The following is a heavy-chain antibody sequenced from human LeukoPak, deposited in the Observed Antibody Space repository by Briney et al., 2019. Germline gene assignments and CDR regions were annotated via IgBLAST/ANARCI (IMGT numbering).Heavy chain of an antibody. Sequence: GGSLRLSCAASGFTFNTYNMNWVRQTPGKGLEWVSYISGSGDYKLYADSVKGRFTVSRDNANNLLYLQMNSLRAEDTAVYYCARTYGAGSLDYWGQGALVAVSS. CDR1: GFTFNTYN. CDR3: ARTYGAGSLDY. J-gene: IGHJ4*02. D-gene: IGHD4-17*01. CDR2: ISGSGDYK. V-gene: IGHV3-21*01.